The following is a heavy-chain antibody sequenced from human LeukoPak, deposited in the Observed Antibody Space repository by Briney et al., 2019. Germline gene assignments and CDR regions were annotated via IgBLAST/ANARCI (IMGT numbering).Heavy chain of an antibody. V-gene: IGHV3-23*01. D-gene: IGHD2-21*02. Sequence: GGSLRLSCAVSGSTFSNYAMSWVRQVPGKGLEWVSAIAGSGDSTYYADSVKGRFTISRDNSKNTLYLQMYTLRAEDTALYYCATPAYCGGDCYSTYAFDIWGQGTMVTVSS. CDR2: IAGSGDST. CDR1: GSTFSNYA. J-gene: IGHJ3*02. CDR3: ATPAYCGGDCYSTYAFDI.